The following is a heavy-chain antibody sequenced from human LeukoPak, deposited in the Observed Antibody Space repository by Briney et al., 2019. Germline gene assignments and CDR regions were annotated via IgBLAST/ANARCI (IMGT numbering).Heavy chain of an antibody. D-gene: IGHD5-24*01. J-gene: IGHJ4*02. CDR1: GDSITSVGYY. V-gene: IGHV4-61*02. Sequence: SQTLSLTCTVSGDSITSVGYYWIWLRQPAGKRLEWIGRIYKSGGTNYNPSLKSRVTMSVDTSKNQFSLQMTSVTAADTAVYYCARGGRDGYNYGYWGQGTLVTVSS. CDR2: IYKSGGT. CDR3: ARGGRDGYNYGY.